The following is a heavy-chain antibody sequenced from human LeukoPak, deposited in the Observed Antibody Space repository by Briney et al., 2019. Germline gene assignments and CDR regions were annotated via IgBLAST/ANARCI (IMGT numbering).Heavy chain of an antibody. CDR2: IRYDGSNK. D-gene: IGHD2-2*01. Sequence: GGSLRLSCAASGFTFSSYGMDWVRQAPGKGLEWVAYIRYDGSNKNYADSVKGRFTISRDNSKNTLYLQMSSLRAEDTAVYYCAKVVTGYCSSTSCPFDSWGQGTLVTVSS. V-gene: IGHV3-30*02. CDR1: GFTFSSYG. J-gene: IGHJ4*02. CDR3: AKVVTGYCSSTSCPFDS.